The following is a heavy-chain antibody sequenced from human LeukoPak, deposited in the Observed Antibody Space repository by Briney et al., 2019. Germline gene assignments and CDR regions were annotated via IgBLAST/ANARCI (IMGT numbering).Heavy chain of an antibody. V-gene: IGHV3-43*01. CDR1: GFTFDDYT. J-gene: IGHJ4*02. CDR3: AKGHDYGGTPDY. Sequence: GGSLRLSCAASGFTFDDYTVHWVRHAPGKGLEWVSLISWDGGSTYYADSVKGRFTISRDNSKNSLYLQMNSLRTEDTALYYCAKGHDYGGTPDYWGQGTLVTVSS. D-gene: IGHD4-23*01. CDR2: ISWDGGST.